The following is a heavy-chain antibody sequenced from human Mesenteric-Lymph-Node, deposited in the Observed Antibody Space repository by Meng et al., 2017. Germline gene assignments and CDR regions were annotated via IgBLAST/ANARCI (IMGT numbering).Heavy chain of an antibody. J-gene: IGHJ3*02. Sequence: GESLKISCTASGFTFSSYWMGWVRQAPGKGLEWVANIKQDESEKYIMDSVRGRFTISRDNAKNSLYLQMNSLRAEDTAVYYCARWGVRGFGEFPDAFDIWGQGTMVTVSS. CDR2: IKQDESEK. CDR1: GFTFSSYW. D-gene: IGHD3-10*01. CDR3: ARWGVRGFGEFPDAFDI. V-gene: IGHV3-7*01.